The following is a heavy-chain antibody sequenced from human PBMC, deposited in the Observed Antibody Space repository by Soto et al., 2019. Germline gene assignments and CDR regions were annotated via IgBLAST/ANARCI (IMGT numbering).Heavy chain of an antibody. Sequence: SQTLSLTCTVSGGSISSSSYYWGWIRQPPGKGLEWIGSIYYSGSTYYNPSLKSRVTISVDTSKNQFSLKLSSVTAADTAVYYCATDDIGYCSGGSCYQNYYWGQGTLVTVSS. CDR2: IYYSGST. CDR1: GGSISSSSYY. J-gene: IGHJ4*02. CDR3: ATDDIGYCSGGSCYQNYY. V-gene: IGHV4-39*01. D-gene: IGHD2-15*01.